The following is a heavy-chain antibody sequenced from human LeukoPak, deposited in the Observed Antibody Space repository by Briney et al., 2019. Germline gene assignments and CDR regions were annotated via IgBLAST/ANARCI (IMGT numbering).Heavy chain of an antibody. CDR1: GFTFSSYTFSTYA. V-gene: IGHV3-48*02. CDR2: ISNSGDTI. D-gene: IGHD5-12*01. CDR3: ARDPAYDGYYFDY. Sequence: GGSLRLSCAASGFTFSSYTFSTYAMSWVRQAPGQGLEWVSYISNSGDTIYYADSVKGRFTISRDNAKNSLYLQMNSLRDEDTAVYYCARDPAYDGYYFDYWGEGTLVTVSS. J-gene: IGHJ4*02.